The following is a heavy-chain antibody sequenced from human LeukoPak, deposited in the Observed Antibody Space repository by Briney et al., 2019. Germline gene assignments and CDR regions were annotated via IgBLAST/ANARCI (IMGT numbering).Heavy chain of an antibody. CDR1: GDSISSYY. Sequence: SETLSLTCTVSGDSISSYYLSWIRQPPGKGLEWIGYIYYSGSTNYNPSLKSRVTISVDTSKNQFSLKLSSVTAADTAVYYCARDPLDGMDVWGQGTTVTVSS. J-gene: IGHJ6*02. V-gene: IGHV4-59*01. CDR3: ARDPLDGMDV. CDR2: IYYSGST.